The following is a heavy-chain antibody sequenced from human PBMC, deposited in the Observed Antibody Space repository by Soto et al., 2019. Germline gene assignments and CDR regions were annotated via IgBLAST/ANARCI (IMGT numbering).Heavy chain of an antibody. D-gene: IGHD6-6*01. J-gene: IGHJ4*02. V-gene: IGHV4-34*01. CDR3: AGEGSSSGLDY. Sequence: PSETLSLTCAVYGGSFSGYYWSWIRQPPGKGLEWIGEINHSGSTNYNPSLKSRVTISVDTSKNQFSLKLSSVTAADTAVYYCAGEGSSSGLDYGGQETLVTVS. CDR2: INHSGST. CDR1: GGSFSGYY.